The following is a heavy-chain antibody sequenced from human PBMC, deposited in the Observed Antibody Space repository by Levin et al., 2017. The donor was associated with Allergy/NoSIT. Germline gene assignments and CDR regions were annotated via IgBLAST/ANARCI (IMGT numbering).Heavy chain of an antibody. Sequence: SGPTLVKPTQTLTLTCTFSGFSLSTSGLSVGWIRQPPGEALEWLGNIYWNDEKRYRPSLRNRLTITRDTSRNQVVLTMANMDPVDTATYYCAHGLGSCTTYICSRPFDYWGQGILVTVSS. J-gene: IGHJ4*02. CDR2: IYWNDEK. CDR3: AHGLGSCTTYICSRPFDY. CDR1: GFSLSTSGLS. D-gene: IGHD2-2*03. V-gene: IGHV2-5*01.